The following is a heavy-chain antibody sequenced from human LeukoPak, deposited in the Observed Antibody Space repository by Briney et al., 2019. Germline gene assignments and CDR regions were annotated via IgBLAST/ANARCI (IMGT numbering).Heavy chain of an antibody. J-gene: IGHJ3*02. Sequence: SETLSLTCTVSGGSISSYYWSWIRQPPGKGLEWIGYIYYSGSTNYNPSLKSRVTISVDTSKNQFSLKLSSVTAADTAVYYCARVIDFWGNDAFDIWGQGTMVTVSS. V-gene: IGHV4-59*01. CDR3: ARVIDFWGNDAFDI. CDR1: GGSISSYY. D-gene: IGHD3-3*01. CDR2: IYYSGST.